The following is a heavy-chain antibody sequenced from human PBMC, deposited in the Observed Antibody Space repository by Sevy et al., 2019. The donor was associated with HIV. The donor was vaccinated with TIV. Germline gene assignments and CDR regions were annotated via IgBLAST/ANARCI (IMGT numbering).Heavy chain of an antibody. CDR3: TTVSRYVFSSGSDAFDI. V-gene: IGHV3-15*01. D-gene: IGHD3-22*01. CDR1: GFTFSNAW. J-gene: IGHJ3*02. Sequence: GGSLRLSCAASGFTFSNAWMSWVRQAPGKGLEWVGRIKSKTDCGTTDYAAPVKGRFTISRDDSKNTLYLQMNSLKTEDTAVYYCTTVSRYVFSSGSDAFDIWGQGTMVTVSS. CDR2: IKSKTDCGTT.